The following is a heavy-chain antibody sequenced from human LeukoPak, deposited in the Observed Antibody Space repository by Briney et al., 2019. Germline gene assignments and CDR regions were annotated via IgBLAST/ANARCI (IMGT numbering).Heavy chain of an antibody. D-gene: IGHD6-19*01. CDR1: GGSFSGYY. Sequence: ASETLSLTCAVYGGSFSGYYWSWIRQPPGKGLEWIGYIYYSGSTNYNPSLKSRVTISVDTSKNQFSLKLSSVTAADTAVYYCARGEWLVLEDWGQGTLVTVSS. CDR3: ARGEWLVLED. V-gene: IGHV4-59*01. CDR2: IYYSGST. J-gene: IGHJ4*02.